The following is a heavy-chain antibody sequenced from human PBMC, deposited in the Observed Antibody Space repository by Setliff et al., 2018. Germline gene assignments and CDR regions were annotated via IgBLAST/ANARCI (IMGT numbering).Heavy chain of an antibody. D-gene: IGHD3-10*01. CDR3: AREKGVYTYYFDY. CDR1: GGSISSYY. CDR2: IYYSGST. V-gene: IGHV4-59*01. J-gene: IGHJ4*02. Sequence: PSETLSLTCTVSGGSISSYYWSWIRQPPGKGLEWIGYIYYSGSTNYNPSLKSRVTISVDTSKNQFSLKLSSVTAADTAVYYCAREKGVYTYYFDYWGQGTLVTVSS.